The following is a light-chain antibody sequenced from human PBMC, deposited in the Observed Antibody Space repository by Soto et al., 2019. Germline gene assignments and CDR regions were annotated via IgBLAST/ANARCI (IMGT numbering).Light chain of an antibody. CDR2: END. CDR3: GTWDNSLSGGV. J-gene: IGLJ2*01. CDR1: NSNLGSNH. V-gene: IGLV1-51*02. Sequence: QSVLTQPPSVSAAPGQKVTISCSGSNSNLGSNHVSWYQHLPGTTPKIVIYENDKRPSGIPDRFSGSKSGTSATLDITGLQTEDEADYYCGTWDNSLSGGVFGGGTKLTVL.